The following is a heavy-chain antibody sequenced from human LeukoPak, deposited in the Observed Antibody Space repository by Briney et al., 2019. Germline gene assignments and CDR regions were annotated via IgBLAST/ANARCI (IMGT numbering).Heavy chain of an antibody. CDR1: GYTFTSYG. J-gene: IGHJ5*02. V-gene: IGHV1-18*01. CDR2: ISAYNGNT. CDR3: ARVWEYGGNQQNWFDP. D-gene: IGHD4-23*01. Sequence: ASVKVSCKASGYTFTSYGISWVRQAPGQGLVWMGWISAYNGNTNYAQKLQGRVTMTTDTSTSTAYMELRSLRSDDTAVYYCARVWEYGGNQQNWFDPWGQGTLVTVSS.